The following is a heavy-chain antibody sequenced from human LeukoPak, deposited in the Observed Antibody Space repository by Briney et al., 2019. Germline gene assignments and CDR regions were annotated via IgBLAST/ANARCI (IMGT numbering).Heavy chain of an antibody. J-gene: IGHJ4*02. CDR1: GFTFSSYG. D-gene: IGHD7-27*01. V-gene: IGHV3-33*08. Sequence: GGSLRLSCAASGFTFSSYGMHWVRQAPGKGLEWVAVIWYDGSNKYYADSVKGRFTISRDNSKNTLYLQMNSLRAEDTAVYYCARDLWGSHALDHWGQGTLVTVSS. CDR3: ARDLWGSHALDH. CDR2: IWYDGSNK.